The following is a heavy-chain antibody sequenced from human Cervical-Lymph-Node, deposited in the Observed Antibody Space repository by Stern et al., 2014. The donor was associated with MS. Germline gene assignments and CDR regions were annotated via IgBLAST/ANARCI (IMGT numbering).Heavy chain of an antibody. J-gene: IGHJ4*02. CDR3: AAAAATVLAFDY. CDR2: ISPAGEST. CDR1: GYTFTKYY. Sequence: QVQLVQSGAEVKKPGASVKASCRASGYTFTKYYIHWVRQAPGQGLEWVGVISPAGESTSYAQKYQGRITLTRDTSTGTVYMEVSSLTSDDTAVYYCAAAAATVLAFDYGGQGALVTVSS. V-gene: IGHV1-46*01. D-gene: IGHD2-2*01.